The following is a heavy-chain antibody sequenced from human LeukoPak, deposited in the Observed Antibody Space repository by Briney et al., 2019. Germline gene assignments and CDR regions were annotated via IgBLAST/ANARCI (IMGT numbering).Heavy chain of an antibody. CDR3: ARHESVLSMDV. V-gene: IGHV5-51*01. Sequence: GESLKISCQGSGYNFTTKWIGWVRQMPGKGLEWMGIIYPGDSKTIYSPYFQGQVFISADRSIRTAYLQWRSLKASDTAMYYCARHESVLSMDVWGQGTTVSVSS. CDR2: IYPGDSKT. CDR1: GYNFTTKW. J-gene: IGHJ6*02.